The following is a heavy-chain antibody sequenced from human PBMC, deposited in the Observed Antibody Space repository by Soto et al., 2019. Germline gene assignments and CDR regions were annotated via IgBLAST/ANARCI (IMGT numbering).Heavy chain of an antibody. V-gene: IGHV3-74*01. CDR3: ARESGDWPLNWFHS. CDR2: ITSDGKSK. D-gene: IGHD2-21*02. J-gene: IGHJ5*01. Sequence: GGSLRLSCAASGFNFSNHWMHWVRQRPAEGLVWVSRITSDGKSKAYAESVKGRFAISRDDAKNTLYLQMNGLTAEDTAVYYCARESGDWPLNWFHSWGPGTLGSGST. CDR1: GFNFSNHW.